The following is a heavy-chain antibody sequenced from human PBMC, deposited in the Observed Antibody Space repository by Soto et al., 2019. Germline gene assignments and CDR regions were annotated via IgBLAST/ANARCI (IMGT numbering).Heavy chain of an antibody. Sequence: QVQLVQSGAEVKKPGASVKVSCKASGYTFTSYDINWVRQATGQGLEWMGWMNPTSGNTGYAEKFQGRVTMTRNTSMSTVYMELSSLRSEDTAVYYCARMSSSSWYNWFDPWGQGTLVTVSS. CDR3: ARMSSSSWYNWFDP. CDR2: MNPTSGNT. J-gene: IGHJ5*02. CDR1: GYTFTSYD. D-gene: IGHD6-13*01. V-gene: IGHV1-8*01.